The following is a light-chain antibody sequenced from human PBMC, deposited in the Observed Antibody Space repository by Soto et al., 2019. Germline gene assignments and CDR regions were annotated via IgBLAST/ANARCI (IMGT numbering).Light chain of an antibody. CDR1: SSDVGSYNL. Sequence: QSALTQPASVSGSPGQSITISCTGTSSDVGSYNLVSWYQQYPGKAPKLMIYEGSQRPSGVSHRFSGSKSGNTASLTISGLQAEDEADYYCCSYAFSTTLMFGGGTKLTVL. J-gene: IGLJ3*02. CDR3: CSYAFSTTLM. V-gene: IGLV2-23*01. CDR2: EGS.